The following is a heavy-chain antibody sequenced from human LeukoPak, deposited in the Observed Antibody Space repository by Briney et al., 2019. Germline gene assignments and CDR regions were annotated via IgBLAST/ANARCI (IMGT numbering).Heavy chain of an antibody. CDR2: ISSSSSYI. CDR3: ARDTSGSGSSRFDP. CDR1: GFTFSSYS. Sequence: GGSLRLSCAASGFTFSSYSMNWVRQAPGKGLEWVSSISSSSSYIYYADSVKGRFTISRDNAKNSLYLQMNSLRAEDTAVYYCARDTSGSGSSRFDPWGQGTLVTVSS. D-gene: IGHD3-10*01. V-gene: IGHV3-21*01. J-gene: IGHJ5*02.